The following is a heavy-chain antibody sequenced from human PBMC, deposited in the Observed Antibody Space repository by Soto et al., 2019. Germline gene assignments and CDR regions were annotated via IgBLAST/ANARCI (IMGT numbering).Heavy chain of an antibody. D-gene: IGHD2-21*02. CDR2: IYYSGST. CDR3: ARIETGRVVTRPNWFDP. J-gene: IGHJ5*02. CDR1: GGPISSGGYY. Sequence: SETLSLTCTVSGGPISSGGYYWSWIRQHPGKGLEWIGYIYYSGSTYYNPSLKSRITISVDTSKNQFSLKLSSVTAADTAVYYCARIETGRVVTRPNWFDPWGQGTLVIVSS. V-gene: IGHV4-31*03.